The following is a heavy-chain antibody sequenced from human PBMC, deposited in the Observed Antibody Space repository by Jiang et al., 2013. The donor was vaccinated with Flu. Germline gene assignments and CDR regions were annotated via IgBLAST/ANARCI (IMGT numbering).Heavy chain of an antibody. CDR2: ISVYNSNT. V-gene: IGHV1-18*04. CDR1: GHTFPGLA. D-gene: IGHD3-10*01. CDR3: ASMGKLWVGELLRYGMDV. Sequence: SGAEVKKPGASVKVSCKASGHTFPGLAISWVRQAPGQGLEWMGWISVYNSNTNYAQKLQGRVTMTTDTSTSTVYMELRSLRFDDTAVYYCASMGKLWVGELLRYGMDVWGQGTTVTVSS. J-gene: IGHJ6*02.